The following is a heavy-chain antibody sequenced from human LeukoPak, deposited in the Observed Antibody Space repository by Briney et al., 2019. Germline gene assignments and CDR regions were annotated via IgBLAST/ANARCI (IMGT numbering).Heavy chain of an antibody. Sequence: SETLSLTCAVSGYSISSGYYWGWIRQPPGKGLEWNGSIYHSGSTYYNPSLKSRVTIPVDTSKNQFSLKLSSVTAADTAVYYCARSVTDFWSGYYTFRYFDYWGQGTLVTVSS. CDR1: GYSISSGYY. CDR3: ARSVTDFWSGYYTFRYFDY. CDR2: IYHSGST. J-gene: IGHJ4*02. D-gene: IGHD3-3*01. V-gene: IGHV4-38-2*01.